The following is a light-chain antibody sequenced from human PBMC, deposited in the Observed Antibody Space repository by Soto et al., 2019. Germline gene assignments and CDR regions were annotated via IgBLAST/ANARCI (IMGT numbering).Light chain of an antibody. CDR2: DAS. J-gene: IGKJ2*01. Sequence: EIVLTQSPATLSLSPGERATLSCRASQSVSSYLAWYQQKLGQAPRLLIYDASNRATGIPARFSGSGSGTDFTLTISSLEAEDFAVYYCQQRRNWPRTFGQGTKLEIK. CDR3: QQRRNWPRT. V-gene: IGKV3-11*01. CDR1: QSVSSY.